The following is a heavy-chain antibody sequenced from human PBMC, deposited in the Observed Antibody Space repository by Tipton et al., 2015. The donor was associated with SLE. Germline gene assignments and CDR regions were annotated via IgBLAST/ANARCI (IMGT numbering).Heavy chain of an antibody. Sequence: LRLSCTVSGGSVSSGSYYWTWIRQPPGKGLEWIGYIYFTGSTNYSPSLKSRVAISADTSKNQFSLKLTSVTAADTAVYYCARLDVALDVWGQGTTVTVAS. CDR2: IYFTGST. CDR3: ARLDVALDV. CDR1: GGSVSSGSYY. J-gene: IGHJ6*02. V-gene: IGHV4-61*01. D-gene: IGHD3-9*01.